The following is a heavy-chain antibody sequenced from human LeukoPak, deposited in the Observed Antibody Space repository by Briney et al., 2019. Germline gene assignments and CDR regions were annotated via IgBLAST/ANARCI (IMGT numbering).Heavy chain of an antibody. D-gene: IGHD2-15*01. V-gene: IGHV3-30*04. CDR2: ISYDGSIN. J-gene: IGHJ4*02. Sequence: GGSLRLSCAASGFTFNSYAVHWVRQAPGKGLEWVAVISYDGSINFYAASVKGRFTISRDNSKNTLYLQMHSLRIDDTALYFCARDRRYCSGGSCYFDYFFDYWGQGTLVTVSS. CDR3: ARDRRYCSGGSCYFDYFFDY. CDR1: GFTFNSYA.